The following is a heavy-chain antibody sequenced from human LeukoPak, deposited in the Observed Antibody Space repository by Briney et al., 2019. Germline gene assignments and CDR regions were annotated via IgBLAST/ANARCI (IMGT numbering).Heavy chain of an antibody. CDR3: ARGRVTTVTSYIDY. Sequence: SETLSLTCAVFGGSFSGYYWSRIRQSPGKGLEWIGDINHGGSTNYSPSLKSRVSVASDTFKKQFSLRLTSVTAADTAVYFCARGRVTTVTSYIDYWGQGTLVTVSS. J-gene: IGHJ4*02. V-gene: IGHV4-34*01. CDR1: GGSFSGYY. D-gene: IGHD4-17*01. CDR2: INHGGST.